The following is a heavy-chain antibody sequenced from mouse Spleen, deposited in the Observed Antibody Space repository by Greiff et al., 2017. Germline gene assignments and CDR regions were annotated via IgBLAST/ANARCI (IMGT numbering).Heavy chain of an antibody. CDR2: INPGSGGT. CDR3: ARVITTATGAMDY. J-gene: IGHJ4*01. Sequence: QVQLQQSGAELVRPGTSVKVSCKASGYAFTNYLIEWVKQRPGQGLEWIGVINPGSGGTNYNEKFKGKATLTADKSSSTAYMQLSSLTSEDSAVYFCARVITTATGAMDYWGQGTSVTVSS. D-gene: IGHD1-2*01. CDR1: GYAFTNYL. V-gene: IGHV1-54*01.